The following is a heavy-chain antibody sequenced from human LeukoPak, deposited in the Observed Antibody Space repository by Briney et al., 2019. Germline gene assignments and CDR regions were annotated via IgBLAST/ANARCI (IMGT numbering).Heavy chain of an antibody. J-gene: IGHJ4*02. V-gene: IGHV3-23*01. CDR1: GFTFSSYA. Sequence: GGSLRLSCAASGFTFSSYAMSWVRQAPGKGLEWVSAISGSGGSTYYADSVKGRFTISRDNSKNTLYLQTNSLRAEDTAVYYCAKDGYGDYTFDYWGQGTLVTVSS. CDR2: ISGSGGST. D-gene: IGHD4-17*01. CDR3: AKDGYGDYTFDY.